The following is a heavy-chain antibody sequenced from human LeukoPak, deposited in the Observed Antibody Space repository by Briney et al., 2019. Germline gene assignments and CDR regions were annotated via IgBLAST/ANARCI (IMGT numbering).Heavy chain of an antibody. J-gene: IGHJ4*02. V-gene: IGHV3-30-3*01. CDR1: GFTFSSYA. CDR2: ISYDGSNK. Sequence: GGSLRLSCAASGFTFSSYAMHWVRQAPGKGLEWVAVISYDGSNKCYADSVKGRFTISRDNSKNTLYLQMNSLRAEDTAVYYCAKEVAGYFDYWGQGTLVTVSS. CDR3: AKEVAGYFDY.